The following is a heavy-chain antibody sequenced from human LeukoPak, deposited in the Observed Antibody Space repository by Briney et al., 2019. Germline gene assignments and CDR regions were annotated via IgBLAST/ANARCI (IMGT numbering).Heavy chain of an antibody. V-gene: IGHV3-33*01. CDR2: IWFDGSKE. Sequence: GGSLRLSCAASGFSFSSYGMRWVRQAPGKGLEWVAVIWFDGSKEYYGDSVKGRFSFSRDNSKNMLFLQMNGLRVDDTAVYFCARGPSHYYHFDYRGQGTLVTVSS. J-gene: IGHJ4*02. CDR1: GFSFSSYG. D-gene: IGHD1-26*01. CDR3: ARGPSHYYHFDY.